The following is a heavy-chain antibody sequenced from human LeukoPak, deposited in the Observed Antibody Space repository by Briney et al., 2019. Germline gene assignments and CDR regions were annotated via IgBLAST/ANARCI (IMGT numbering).Heavy chain of an antibody. V-gene: IGHV4-59*11. D-gene: IGHD3-16*01. J-gene: IGHJ5*02. CDR3: ARLHALGAEEFDP. CDR2: IRYTGST. Sequence: SETLSLTCTVSGGSISGHYWSWIRQSPGKGLEWIGYIRYTGSTNYNPSLNSRVAMSVDTPHNQFSLRLTSVTAADTAVYYCARLHALGAEEFDPWGQGALVTVSS. CDR1: GGSISGHY.